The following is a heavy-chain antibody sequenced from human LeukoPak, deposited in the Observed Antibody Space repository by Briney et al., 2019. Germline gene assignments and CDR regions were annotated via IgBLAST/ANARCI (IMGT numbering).Heavy chain of an antibody. J-gene: IGHJ4*02. Sequence: SETLSLTCAVYGGSFSGYYWSWIRQPPGKGLEWIGEINHSGSTNYNPSLKSRVTISADTSKNQFSLKLSSVTAADTAVYYCARFWSGVDYWGQGTLVTVSS. CDR3: ARFWSGVDY. V-gene: IGHV4-34*01. D-gene: IGHD7-27*01. CDR1: GGSFSGYY. CDR2: INHSGST.